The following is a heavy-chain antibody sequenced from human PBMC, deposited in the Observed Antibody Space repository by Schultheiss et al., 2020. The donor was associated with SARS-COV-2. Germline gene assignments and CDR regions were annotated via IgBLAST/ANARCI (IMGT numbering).Heavy chain of an antibody. V-gene: IGHV3-23*01. Sequence: GGSLRLSCAASGFTFSSYAMSWVRQAPGKGLEWVSAISGSGGSTYYADSVKGRFTISRDNSKNTLYLQMNSLRAEDTAVYYCAKEGDIVVVPAAMVHAEYFQHWGQGTLVTVSS. CDR3: AKEGDIVVVPAAMVHAEYFQH. CDR2: ISGSGGST. D-gene: IGHD2-2*01. CDR1: GFTFSSYA. J-gene: IGHJ1*01.